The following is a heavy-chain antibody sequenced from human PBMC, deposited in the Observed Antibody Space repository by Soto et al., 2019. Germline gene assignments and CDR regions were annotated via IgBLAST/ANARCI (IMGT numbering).Heavy chain of an antibody. J-gene: IGHJ3*02. Sequence: GESLKLSCKGSGYSFTSYWIGWVRQMPGKGLEWMGIIYPGDSDTRYSPSFQGQVTISADKSISTAYLQWSSLRSEDTAVYYCARDTGRVSYSNYPIGDAFDIWGQGTMVTVSS. CDR3: ARDTGRVSYSNYPIGDAFDI. D-gene: IGHD4-4*01. CDR1: GYSFTSYW. V-gene: IGHV5-51*01. CDR2: IYPGDSDT.